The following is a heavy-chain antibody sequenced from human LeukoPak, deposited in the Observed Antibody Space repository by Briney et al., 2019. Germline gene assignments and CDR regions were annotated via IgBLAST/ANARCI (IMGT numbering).Heavy chain of an antibody. Sequence: ASVKVSCKLSGDTLTELSMHWVRHFPGKGLEWMGSFDPEDNEKIYARSFQGRLTMTEDTSTNTAYMELSSLTSDDTAVYFCATTIVGVAHIYYWGQGTLVPVSS. V-gene: IGHV1-24*01. CDR1: GDTLTELS. J-gene: IGHJ4*02. CDR2: FDPEDNEK. D-gene: IGHD1-26*01. CDR3: ATTIVGVAHIYY.